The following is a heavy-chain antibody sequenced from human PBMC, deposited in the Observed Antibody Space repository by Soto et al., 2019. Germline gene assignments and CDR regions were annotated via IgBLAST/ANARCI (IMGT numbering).Heavy chain of an antibody. Sequence: ASVKVSCKTSGYTFSSIGISWVRQAPGQGLEWMGWISPHKGDTYYAQRLQGRVTMTTDASTSTAYMELRSLRSDDTAVYFCARDLDGSGSYYTNYWGQGTLVTVSS. J-gene: IGHJ4*02. D-gene: IGHD3-10*01. V-gene: IGHV1-18*01. CDR2: ISPHKGDT. CDR1: GYTFSSIG. CDR3: ARDLDGSGSYYTNY.